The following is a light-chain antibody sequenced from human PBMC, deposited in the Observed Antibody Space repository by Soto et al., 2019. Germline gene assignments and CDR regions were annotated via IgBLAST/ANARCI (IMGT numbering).Light chain of an antibody. V-gene: IGKV3-11*01. CDR2: DAS. Sequence: VLTQSPDTLSLSPGERATLSCRASQSVSSYLAWYQQKPGQAPRLLIHDASNRATGIPARFSGSGSGTDFTLTISSLESEDFAVYYCQQRSNWLTFGGGTKVDIK. CDR1: QSVSSY. CDR3: QQRSNWLT. J-gene: IGKJ4*01.